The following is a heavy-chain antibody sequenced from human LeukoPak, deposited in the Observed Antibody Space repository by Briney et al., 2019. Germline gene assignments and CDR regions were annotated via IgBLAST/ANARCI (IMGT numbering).Heavy chain of an antibody. CDR3: ARNYGHNSKYFDF. J-gene: IGHJ4*02. V-gene: IGHV1-2*02. Sequence: ASVKVSCKASGYTFTDYFIHWGRHAPGQRLEWMGWILPNSGDTHYAQRFQGRVTMTRDTSVSTAHMEMSSLRSDDTAIYYCARNYGHNSKYFDFWGQGTLVTVSS. CDR1: GYTFTDYF. CDR2: ILPNSGDT. D-gene: IGHD4-17*01.